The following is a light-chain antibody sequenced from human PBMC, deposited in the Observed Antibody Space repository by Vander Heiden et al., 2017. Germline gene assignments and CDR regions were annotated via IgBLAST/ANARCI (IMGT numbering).Light chain of an antibody. J-gene: IGLJ2*01. CDR2: QDS. Sequence: SYELTQPPSVSVSPGQTASITCSGDKLGDKYACWYQQKPGQSPVLVIYQDSKRPSGIPERFSGSSSGNTATLTISGTQAMDEADYYCQAWDSSILFGGGTKLTVL. CDR1: KLGDKY. CDR3: QAWDSSIL. V-gene: IGLV3-1*01.